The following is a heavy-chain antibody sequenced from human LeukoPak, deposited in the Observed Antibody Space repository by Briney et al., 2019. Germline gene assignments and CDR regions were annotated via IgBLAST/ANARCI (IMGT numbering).Heavy chain of an antibody. CDR1: GFTVSSNY. D-gene: IGHD4-23*01. Sequence: GGSLRLSCAASGFTVSSNYMSWVRQAPGKGLEGVSVIYSGGGTYYADSVKGRFTISRDNSKNTLYLQMNSLRAEDTAVYYCARAGGSAAHGGIDYWGQGTLVTVSS. CDR2: IYSGGGT. V-gene: IGHV3-53*01. J-gene: IGHJ4*02. CDR3: ARAGGSAAHGGIDY.